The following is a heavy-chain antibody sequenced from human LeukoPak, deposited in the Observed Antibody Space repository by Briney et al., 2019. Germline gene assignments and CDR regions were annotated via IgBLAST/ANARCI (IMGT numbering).Heavy chain of an antibody. CDR1: GGSFSGYY. CDR3: ASLRRVGATRGFDY. Sequence: SETLSLTCAVYGGSFSGYYWSWIRQPPGKGLEWIGEINHSGSTNYNPSLKSRVTISVDTSKNQFSLKLSSVTAADTAVYYCASLRRVGATRGFDYWGQGTLVTVSS. CDR2: INHSGST. J-gene: IGHJ4*02. D-gene: IGHD1-26*01. V-gene: IGHV4-34*01.